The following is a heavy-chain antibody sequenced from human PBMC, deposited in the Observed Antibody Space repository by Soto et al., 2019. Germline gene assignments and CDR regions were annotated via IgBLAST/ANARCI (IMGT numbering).Heavy chain of an antibody. J-gene: IGHJ3*02. CDR2: LSASSSVI. D-gene: IGHD5-12*01. CDR3: TRERDIVGTHEGFDI. V-gene: IGHV3-21*01. CDR1: GFNFRTYA. Sequence: EVHLVESGGGLVKPGGSLRLSCAGSGFNFRTYAINWVRQAPGGGLEWVSSLSASSSVIYYADSLKARFTISRDNARTSVFLQMNSLSVEDTAVYYCTRERDIVGTHEGFDIWGQGTMVTVSS.